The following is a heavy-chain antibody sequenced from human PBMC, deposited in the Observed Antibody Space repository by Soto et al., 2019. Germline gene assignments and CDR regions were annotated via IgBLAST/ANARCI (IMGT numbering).Heavy chain of an antibody. J-gene: IGHJ6*02. V-gene: IGHV1-3*01. CDR1: GYTFTSYA. Sequence: ASVKVSCKASGYTFTSYAMHWVRQAPGQRLEWMGWINAGNGNTKYSQKFQGRVTITRDTSASTAYMELSSLRSDDTAVYYCARVKGIAAAPSPYYYYYGMDVWGQGTTVTVSS. CDR3: ARVKGIAAAPSPYYYYYGMDV. D-gene: IGHD6-13*01. CDR2: INAGNGNT.